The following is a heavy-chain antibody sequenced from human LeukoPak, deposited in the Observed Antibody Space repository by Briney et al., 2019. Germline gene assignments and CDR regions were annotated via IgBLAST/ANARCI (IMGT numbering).Heavy chain of an antibody. V-gene: IGHV3-74*01. CDR3: ANDNYGDYKDYYYYGMDV. CDR2: INIDGSTT. Sequence: GGSLRLSCAASGFTLSNSWIHWVRQAPGKGLVWVSRINIDGSTTTYADSVKGRFTISRDNSKNTLYLQMNSLRAEDTAVYYCANDNYGDYKDYYYYGMDVWGQGTTVTVSS. CDR1: GFTLSNSW. J-gene: IGHJ6*02. D-gene: IGHD4-17*01.